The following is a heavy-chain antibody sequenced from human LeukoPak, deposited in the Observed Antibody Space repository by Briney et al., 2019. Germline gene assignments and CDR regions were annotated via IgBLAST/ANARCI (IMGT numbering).Heavy chain of an antibody. J-gene: IGHJ4*02. Sequence: SETLSLTCTVSGGSISSGGYYWSWIRQHPGKGLEWIGYIYYSGSTYYNPSLKSRVTISVDTSKNQFSLKLTSVTAADTAVYYCARRLSLLNYYDSSGYYLFDYWGQGTLVTVSS. CDR2: IYYSGST. CDR1: GGSISSGGYY. V-gene: IGHV4-31*03. CDR3: ARRLSLLNYYDSSGYYLFDY. D-gene: IGHD3-22*01.